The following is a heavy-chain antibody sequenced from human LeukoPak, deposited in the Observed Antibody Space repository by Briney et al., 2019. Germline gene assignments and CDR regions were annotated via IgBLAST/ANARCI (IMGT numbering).Heavy chain of an antibody. J-gene: IGHJ4*02. V-gene: IGHV4-39*07. Sequence: SETLSLTCSVSGGSISSSSYYWGWIRQPPGKGLEWIGSEYYSGNTYYNPSLKSRVTISVDTSKNQFSLKLSSVTAADTAVYYCARDRWAAAGTHYFDYWGQGTLVTVSS. CDR3: ARDRWAAAGTHYFDY. CDR1: GGSISSSSYY. CDR2: EYYSGNT. D-gene: IGHD6-13*01.